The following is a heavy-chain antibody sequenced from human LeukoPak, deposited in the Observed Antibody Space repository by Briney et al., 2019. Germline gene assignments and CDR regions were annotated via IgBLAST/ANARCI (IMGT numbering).Heavy chain of an antibody. Sequence: GASVKVCCKASGYTFTGYYMHWVRQAPGQGLEWMGWINPNSGGTNYAQKFQGRVTMTRDTSISTAYMELSRLRSDDTAVYYCAKAHSSSWFMDYWGQGTLVTVSS. CDR2: INPNSGGT. J-gene: IGHJ4*02. D-gene: IGHD6-13*01. CDR1: GYTFTGYY. CDR3: AKAHSSSWFMDY. V-gene: IGHV1-2*02.